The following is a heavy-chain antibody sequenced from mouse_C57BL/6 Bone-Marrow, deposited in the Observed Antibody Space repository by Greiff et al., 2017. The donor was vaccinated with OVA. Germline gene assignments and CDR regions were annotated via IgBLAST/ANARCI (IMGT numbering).Heavy chain of an antibody. CDR3: ARVNWDLDY. CDR1: GFTFSDYY. J-gene: IGHJ2*01. V-gene: IGHV5-16*01. Sequence: VQLKESEGGLVQPGSSMKLSCTASGFTFSDYYMAWVRQVPEKGLEWVANINYDGSSTYYLDSLKSRFIISRDNAKNILYLQMSSLKSEDTATYYCARVNWDLDYWGQGTTLTVSS. D-gene: IGHD4-1*02. CDR2: INYDGSST.